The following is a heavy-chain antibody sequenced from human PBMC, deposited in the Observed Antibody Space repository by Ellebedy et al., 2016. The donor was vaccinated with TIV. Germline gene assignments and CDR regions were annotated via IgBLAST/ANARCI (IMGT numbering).Heavy chain of an antibody. D-gene: IGHD2-21*02. Sequence: PGGSLRLSCATSGFTFSDYAMHWVRQAPGKGLEWVAVLAYDGSHKFYADSMKGRCTISRDKSKNTLNLQMNSLTAEDTALYYCAKDRTANLGIEMSGIDYWGQGTLVIVSS. CDR1: GFTFSDYA. CDR2: LAYDGSHK. CDR3: AKDRTANLGIEMSGIDY. J-gene: IGHJ4*02. V-gene: IGHV3-30*18.